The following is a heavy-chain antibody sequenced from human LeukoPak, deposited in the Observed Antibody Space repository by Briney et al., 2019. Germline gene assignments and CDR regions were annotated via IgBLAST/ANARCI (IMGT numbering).Heavy chain of an antibody. CDR3: ARARGYYYDSSAPTHFDY. V-gene: IGHV3-21*01. D-gene: IGHD3-22*01. J-gene: IGHJ4*02. CDR2: IISSSRYI. Sequence: GGALSLSCAASGFTFSSYSMNWVRRAPGKGLEWGSSIISSSRYIYYTDSVKGRVTISRDNAKNSLYLQMNSLRAEDTAVYYCARARGYYYDSSAPTHFDYWGQGTLVTVSS. CDR1: GFTFSSYS.